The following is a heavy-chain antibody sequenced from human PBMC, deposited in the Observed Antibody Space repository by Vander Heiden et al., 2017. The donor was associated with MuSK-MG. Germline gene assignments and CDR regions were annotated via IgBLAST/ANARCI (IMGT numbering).Heavy chain of an antibody. J-gene: IGHJ4*02. V-gene: IGHV3-23*01. CDR2: ISGSGGST. CDR3: AKDRLLCSGVSCYRFDY. CDR1: GFPFRSYA. D-gene: IGHD2-15*01. Sequence: EVQLLESGGGLVQPGGSLSPSCAASGFPFRSYAMSWVRQAPGKGLGWVSAISGSGGSTNYADSVKGRFTISRDKSKNTLYLQMNSLRAEDTAVYYCAKDRLLCSGVSCYRFDYWGQGTLVTVSS.